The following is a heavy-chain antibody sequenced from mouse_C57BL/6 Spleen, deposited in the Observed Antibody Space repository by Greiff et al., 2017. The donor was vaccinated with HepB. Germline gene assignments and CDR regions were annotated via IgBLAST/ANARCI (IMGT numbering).Heavy chain of an antibody. V-gene: IGHV1-26*01. Sequence: EVQLPQSGPELVKPGASVKISCKASGYTFTDYYMNWVKQSHGKSLEWIGDINPNNGGTSYNQKFKGKATLTVDKSSSTAYMELRSLTSEDSAVYDCARALYGSRYLDVWGTGTTVTVAS. J-gene: IGHJ1*03. CDR3: ARALYGSRYLDV. CDR2: INPNNGGT. CDR1: GYTFTDYY. D-gene: IGHD1-1*01.